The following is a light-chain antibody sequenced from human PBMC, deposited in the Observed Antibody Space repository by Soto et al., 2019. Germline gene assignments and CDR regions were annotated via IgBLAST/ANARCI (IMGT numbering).Light chain of an antibody. J-gene: IGKJ1*01. CDR1: QSVSSN. CDR2: GPS. CDR3: QPYNNWPAWA. V-gene: IGKV3-15*01. Sequence: EIVMTQSPATLSVSPGERATLSCRASQSVSSNLAWYQQKPCQAPRLLISGPSTRATGIPARFSGSGSGTEFTLTISSLQSEDCAVYYCQPYNNWPAWAFGQGTKVEIK.